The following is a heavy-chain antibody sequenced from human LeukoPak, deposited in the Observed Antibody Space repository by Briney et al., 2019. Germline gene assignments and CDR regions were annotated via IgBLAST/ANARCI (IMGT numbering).Heavy chain of an antibody. D-gene: IGHD3-10*01. V-gene: IGHV3-30*04. J-gene: IGHJ4*02. CDR3: ARGSKWFGELIRRGEYYFDY. Sequence: PGRSLRLSSAASGFTLSSYDIHWVRQAPGKGLEWVAVISYDGSKKYYADSVKGRLTISRDNSKNTLYLQMNSLRAEDTAVYYCARGSKWFGELIRRGEYYFDYWGQGTLVTVSS. CDR1: GFTLSSYD. CDR2: ISYDGSKK.